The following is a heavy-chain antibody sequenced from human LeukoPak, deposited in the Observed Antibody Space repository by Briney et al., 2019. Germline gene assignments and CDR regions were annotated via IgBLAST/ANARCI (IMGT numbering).Heavy chain of an antibody. CDR3: ARKVRYYDSSGYYIDY. D-gene: IGHD3-22*01. Sequence: GGSLRLSCAASGFTFDDYAMHWVRQAPGKGLEWDSLISWDGGSTYYADSVKGRFTISRDNAKNSLYLQMNSLRAEDTALYYCARKVRYYDSSGYYIDYWGQGTLVTVSS. CDR2: ISWDGGST. J-gene: IGHJ4*02. CDR1: GFTFDDYA. V-gene: IGHV3-43D*03.